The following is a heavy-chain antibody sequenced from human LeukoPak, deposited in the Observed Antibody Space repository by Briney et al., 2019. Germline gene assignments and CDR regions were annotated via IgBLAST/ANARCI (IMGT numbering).Heavy chain of an antibody. V-gene: IGHV3-66*02. CDR1: GFTVSSNY. CDR3: AGDSYYGSGSFDY. J-gene: IGHJ4*02. Sequence: QSGGSLRLSCAASGFTVSSNYMSWVRQAPGKGLEWVSVIYSGGSTYYADSVKGRFTISRDNSKNTLYLQMNSLRAEDTAVYYCAGDSYYGSGSFDYWGQGTLVTVSS. CDR2: IYSGGST. D-gene: IGHD3-10*01.